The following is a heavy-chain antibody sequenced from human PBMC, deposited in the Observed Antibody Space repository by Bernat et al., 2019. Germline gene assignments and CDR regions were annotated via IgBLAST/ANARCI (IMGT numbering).Heavy chain of an antibody. CDR1: GFTFNYYS. V-gene: IGHV3-30*04. CDR2: ISNDGSNK. J-gene: IGHJ4*02. CDR3: AKDGQGLTYYFDY. Sequence: QVQLVESGGGVVQPGRSLRLSCAASGFTFNYYSMHWVRQAPGKGLEWVAVISNDGSNKYYADSVKGRFTISRDNSKNSLYLQMNSLRAEDTAVYYCAKDGQGLTYYFDYWGQGIVVTVSS.